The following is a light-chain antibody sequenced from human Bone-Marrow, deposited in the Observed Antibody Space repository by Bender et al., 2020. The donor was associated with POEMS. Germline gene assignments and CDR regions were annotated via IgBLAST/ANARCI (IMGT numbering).Light chain of an antibody. CDR3: CSYMDIYTVG. J-gene: IGLJ3*02. CDR1: SSDVGGYNY. Sequence: QSALTQPASVSGSPGQSITISCTGTSSDVGGYNYVSWYQQHPGKAPKIMIYDVSKRPSGVPDRFSGSKSGNTASLTISGLQAEDEAAYYCCSYMDIYTVGFGGGTTLTVL. CDR2: DVS. V-gene: IGLV2-11*01.